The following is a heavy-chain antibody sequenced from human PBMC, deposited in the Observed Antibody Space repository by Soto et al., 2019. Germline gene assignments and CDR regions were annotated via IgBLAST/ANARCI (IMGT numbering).Heavy chain of an antibody. V-gene: IGHV3-7*03. J-gene: IGHJ5*02. Sequence: EVQLVESGGGLVQPGGSLRLSCAASGFTLSNCWMSWVRQAPGKGLEWVANIKQDGGEKYYVDSVKGRFTISRDNAKNSLYPQMNSLRAEDTAVYYCAREPEGYNWGGWFDPWGQGTLVTVSS. D-gene: IGHD1-1*01. CDR2: IKQDGGEK. CDR1: GFTLSNCW. CDR3: AREPEGYNWGGWFDP.